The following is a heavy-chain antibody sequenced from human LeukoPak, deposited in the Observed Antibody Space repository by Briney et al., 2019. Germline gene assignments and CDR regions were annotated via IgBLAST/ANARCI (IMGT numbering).Heavy chain of an antibody. CDR2: ISAYNGNT. CDR1: GYTFTSYG. CDR3: ARWTYYYGSETYFWFDP. Sequence: ASVKVSCKASGYTFTSYGISWVRQAPGQGLEWMGWISAYNGNTNYAQKLQGRVTMTTDTSTSTAYMELRSLRSDDTAVYYCARWTYYYGSETYFWFDPWGQGTLVTVSS. J-gene: IGHJ5*02. V-gene: IGHV1-18*01. D-gene: IGHD3-10*01.